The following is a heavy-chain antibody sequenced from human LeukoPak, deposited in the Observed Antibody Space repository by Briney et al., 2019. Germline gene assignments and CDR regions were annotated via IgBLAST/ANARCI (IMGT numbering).Heavy chain of an antibody. CDR3: ARGRYYYGSGSYYFDY. Sequence: SETLSLTCTVSGGSISSYYWSWIRQPPGKGLEWIGYIYYSESTNYNPSLKSRVTISVDTSKNQFSLKLSSVTAADTAVYYCARGRYYYGSGSYYFDYWGQGTLVTVSS. J-gene: IGHJ4*02. CDR2: IYYSEST. V-gene: IGHV4-59*08. CDR1: GGSISSYY. D-gene: IGHD3-10*01.